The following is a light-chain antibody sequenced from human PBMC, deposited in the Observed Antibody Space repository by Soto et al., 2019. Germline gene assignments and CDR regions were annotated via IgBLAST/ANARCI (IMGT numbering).Light chain of an antibody. CDR1: QDISTF. J-gene: IGKJ4*01. Sequence: DIQMTQSTSSLSASVGDRVTITCQASQDISTFLNCYHQTPGKAPQLLIYDVSNLQPGVASRFSGSGSGTDFTFPINSLQPEDIGTFYCQQYDKQPVTFGGGTKV. V-gene: IGKV1-33*01. CDR3: QQYDKQPVT. CDR2: DVS.